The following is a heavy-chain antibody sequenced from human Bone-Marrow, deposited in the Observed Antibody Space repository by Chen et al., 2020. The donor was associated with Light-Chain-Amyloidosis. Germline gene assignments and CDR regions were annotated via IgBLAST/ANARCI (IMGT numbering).Heavy chain of an antibody. D-gene: IGHD6-6*01. CDR3: ARDVQLEGTGWFDP. Sequence: QVQLVQSGAEVKKPGSSVKVCCKASGGTFSSYAISWVRQAPGQGLEWMGGIIPIFGTANYAQKFQGRVTITADESTSTAYMELSSLRSEDTAVYYCARDVQLEGTGWFDPWGQGTLVTVSS. J-gene: IGHJ5*02. V-gene: IGHV1-69*01. CDR2: IIPIFGTA. CDR1: GGTFSSYA.